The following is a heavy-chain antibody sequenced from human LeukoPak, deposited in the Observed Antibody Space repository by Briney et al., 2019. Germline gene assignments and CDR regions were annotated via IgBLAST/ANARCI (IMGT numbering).Heavy chain of an antibody. CDR3: MVRGVIIGFYY. Sequence: SDTLSLTCAVSGGSLCSGGYYWSWIRQHPGKGLEWIGYIYYSGSTYYNPSLKSRVTISVDTSKNQFSLKLSSVTAADTVVYYCMVRGVIIGFYYWGQGTLVTVSS. J-gene: IGHJ4*02. CDR2: IYYSGST. D-gene: IGHD3-10*01. CDR1: GGSLCSGGYY. V-gene: IGHV4-31*11.